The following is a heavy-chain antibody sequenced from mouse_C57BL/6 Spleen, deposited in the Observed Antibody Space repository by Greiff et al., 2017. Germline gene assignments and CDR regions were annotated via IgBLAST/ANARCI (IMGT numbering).Heavy chain of an antibody. D-gene: IGHD2-1*01. CDR1: GYTFTDYY. V-gene: IGHV1-26*01. J-gene: IGHJ2*01. CDR3: ARRATMVLDY. CDR2: INPNNGGT. Sequence: EVQLQQSGPELVKPGASVKISCKASGYTFTDYYMNWVKQSHGKSLEWIGDINPNNGGTSYNQKFKGKATLTVDKSSSTAYMELRSLTSEDSAVYYCARRATMVLDYWGQGTTLTVSS.